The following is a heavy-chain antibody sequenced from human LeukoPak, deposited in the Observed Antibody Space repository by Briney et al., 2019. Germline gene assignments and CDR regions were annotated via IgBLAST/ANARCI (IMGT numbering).Heavy chain of an antibody. Sequence: SVKVSSKASGGTFSSYAISWVRQAPGQGLEWMGGIIPIFGTANYAQKFQGRVTITADESTSTAYMELSSLRSEDTAVYYCARGVVVAAIYNWFDPWGQGTLVTVSS. CDR1: GGTFSSYA. V-gene: IGHV1-69*13. D-gene: IGHD2-15*01. CDR2: IIPIFGTA. CDR3: ARGVVVAAIYNWFDP. J-gene: IGHJ5*02.